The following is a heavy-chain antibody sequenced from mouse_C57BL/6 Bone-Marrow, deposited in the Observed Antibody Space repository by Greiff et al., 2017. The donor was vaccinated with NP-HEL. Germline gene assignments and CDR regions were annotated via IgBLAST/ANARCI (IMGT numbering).Heavy chain of an antibody. CDR3: ARRIFNGNYGSWFAY. CDR2: IYIGNGYT. CDR1: GYTFTSYG. V-gene: IGHV1-58*01. J-gene: IGHJ3*01. Sequence: VQLKESGAELVRPGSSVKMSCKTSGYTFTSYGINWVKQRPGKGLEWIGYIYIGNGYTEYNEKLKGKATLTSDTSSSTAYMQLSSLTSEDSAIYFCARRIFNGNYGSWFAYWGQGTVVTVSA. D-gene: IGHD1-2*01.